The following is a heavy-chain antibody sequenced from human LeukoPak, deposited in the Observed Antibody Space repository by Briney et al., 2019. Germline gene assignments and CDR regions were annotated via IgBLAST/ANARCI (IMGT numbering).Heavy chain of an antibody. Sequence: GRSLRLSCAASGFTFSSYAMHWIRQAPGKGLEWVAVISYDGSNKYYADSVKGRFTVSRDNSKNTLYLQMNSLRAEDTAVYYCARDWQQLAFDYWGQGTLVTVSS. J-gene: IGHJ4*02. CDR2: ISYDGSNK. V-gene: IGHV3-30*04. CDR3: ARDWQQLAFDY. CDR1: GFTFSSYA. D-gene: IGHD6-13*01.